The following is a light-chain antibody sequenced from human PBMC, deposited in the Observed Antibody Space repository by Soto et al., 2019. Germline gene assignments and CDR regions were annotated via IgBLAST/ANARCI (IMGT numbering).Light chain of an antibody. CDR1: QTISSY. V-gene: IGKV1-39*01. J-gene: IGKJ1*01. Sequence: DIQMTQSPSSLSASVGDRVTITCRASQTISSYLNWYQQKPGKAPKFLIYEASSLQSGVPSRFSGSGSGTDFTLTISSLQPEDFATYYCQQSHSIPWTFGQGTKVEIK. CDR2: EAS. CDR3: QQSHSIPWT.